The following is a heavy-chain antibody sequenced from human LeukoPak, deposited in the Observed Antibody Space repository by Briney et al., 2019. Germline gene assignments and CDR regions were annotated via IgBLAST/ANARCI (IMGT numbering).Heavy chain of an antibody. CDR3: ATMVQGVHTYFGS. J-gene: IGHJ5*01. D-gene: IGHD3-10*01. CDR1: GGSISSYY. V-gene: IGHV4-59*01. CDR2: IYYRGST. Sequence: PSETLSLTCTVSGGSISSYYWSWIRQPPGQGLEWIGYIYYRGSTNYNPSLKSRVTISLDTSKNQFSLKLSSVTAADTAVYYCATMVQGVHTYFGSWGQGNLLAVSS.